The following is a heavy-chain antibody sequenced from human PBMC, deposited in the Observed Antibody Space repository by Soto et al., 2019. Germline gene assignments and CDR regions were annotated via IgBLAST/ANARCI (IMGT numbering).Heavy chain of an antibody. D-gene: IGHD4-4*01. J-gene: IGHJ4*02. CDR2: IMPILDTT. Sequence: QVQVVQSGAEVKKPGSSVRVSCKASGGTSSSYAITWMRQAPGQGLEWMGGIMPILDTTDHAQKFQGRVTVTADEYTSTVYMELSSLTSEDTAVYYCASGGTTVNRRFDFWGQGTLVTVSS. V-gene: IGHV1-69*01. CDR3: ASGGTTVNRRFDF. CDR1: GGTSSSYA.